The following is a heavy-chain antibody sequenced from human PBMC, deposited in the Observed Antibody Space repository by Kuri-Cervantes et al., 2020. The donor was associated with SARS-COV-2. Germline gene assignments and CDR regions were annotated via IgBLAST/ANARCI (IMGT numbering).Heavy chain of an antibody. CDR3: ARCRRIAAASRCFDP. D-gene: IGHD6-13*01. Sequence: AETLTLTCAVYGGSFSGYYRSWIRQPPGKGLEWIGEINHSGSTNYNPSLKSRVTISVDTSKNQFSLKLISVTAADTAVYYCARCRRIAAASRCFDPWGQGTLVTVSS. CDR2: INHSGST. CDR1: GGSFSGYY. V-gene: IGHV4-34*01. J-gene: IGHJ5*02.